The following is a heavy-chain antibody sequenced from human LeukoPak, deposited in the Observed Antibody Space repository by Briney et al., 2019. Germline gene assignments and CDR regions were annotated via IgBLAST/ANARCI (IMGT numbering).Heavy chain of an antibody. J-gene: IGHJ3*02. CDR2: IWYDGSNK. D-gene: IGHD2-2*01. V-gene: IGHV3-33*06. CDR1: GFTFSSYG. CDR3: AKSQYQLSLGAFDI. Sequence: GRSLRLTCAASGFTFSSYGMHWVRQAPGKGLEWVAVIWYDGSNKYYADSVKGRFTISRDNSKNTLYLQMNSLRAEDTAVYYCAKSQYQLSLGAFDIWGQGTMVTVSS.